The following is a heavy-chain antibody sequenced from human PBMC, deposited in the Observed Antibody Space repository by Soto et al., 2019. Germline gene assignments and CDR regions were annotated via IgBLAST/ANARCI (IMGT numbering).Heavy chain of an antibody. D-gene: IGHD4-4*01. CDR2: ISGSGGNT. V-gene: IGHV3-23*01. CDR3: ARAISNYETSHHYYYYYMDV. J-gene: IGHJ6*03. Sequence: GGSLRLSCAASGFTFSSYAMSWVRQAPGKGLEWVSAISGSGGNTYYADSVKGRFTISRDNSKNTLYLQMNSLRAEDTAVYYCARAISNYETSHHYYYYYMDVWAKGTTVTVSS. CDR1: GFTFSSYA.